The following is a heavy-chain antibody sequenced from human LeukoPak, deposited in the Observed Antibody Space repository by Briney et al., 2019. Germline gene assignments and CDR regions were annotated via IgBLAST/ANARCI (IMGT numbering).Heavy chain of an antibody. CDR3: AKDLRGYSRGGRADN. Sequence: GGSLRLSCAASGFTFSNYGMYWVRQAPGKGLEWVAIISYDGNDKYYADSVKGRFSISRDNSRNTLYLQMSSLKPEDTAVYYCAKDLRGYSRGGRADNGGQGPLATASS. CDR2: ISYDGNDK. D-gene: IGHD6-19*01. J-gene: IGHJ4*02. V-gene: IGHV3-30*18. CDR1: GFTFSNYG.